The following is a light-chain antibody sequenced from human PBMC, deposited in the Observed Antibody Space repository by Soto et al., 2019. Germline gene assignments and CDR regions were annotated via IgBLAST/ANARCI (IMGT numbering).Light chain of an antibody. J-gene: IGKJ1*01. CDR3: QQYNNWPPAWT. V-gene: IGKV1-9*01. CDR2: EES. CDR1: QAITNN. Sequence: DIHLTQSPSSLSASVGDRVTITCRASQAITNNLAWYQQKPGNPPRLLIYEESTLHSGVPSRFSGRKVGTQFTLTISSLQSEDFAVYYCQQYNNWPPAWTFGQGTKVDIK.